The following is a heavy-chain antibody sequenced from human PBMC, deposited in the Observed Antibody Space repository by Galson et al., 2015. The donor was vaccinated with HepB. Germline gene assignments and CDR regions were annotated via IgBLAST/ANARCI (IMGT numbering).Heavy chain of an antibody. CDR2: IAEDGSDK. CDR3: ARHKVNTAAREY. D-gene: IGHD5-18*01. CDR1: GFTFSNYW. J-gene: IGHJ4*02. V-gene: IGHV3-7*01. Sequence: SLRLSCAASGFTFSNYWMSWVRQAPGKGLEWVANIAEDGSDKYYVDSVKGRFPIPRDNGKSSLFLQMNSLRAEDTAVYYCARHKVNTAAREYWGQGTLVTVSS.